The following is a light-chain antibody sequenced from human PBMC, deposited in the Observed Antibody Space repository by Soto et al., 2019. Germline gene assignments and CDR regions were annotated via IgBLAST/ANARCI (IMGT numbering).Light chain of an antibody. CDR1: QGVSSRY. CDR2: GAS. CDR3: QQYGNPRWA. V-gene: IGKV3-20*01. J-gene: IGKJ1*01. Sequence: EIVLTQSPGTLSLSPGERATLSCRASQGVSSRYLAWYQQKPGQAPRLLISGASTRATGIPDRFSGSGSGTDFTLTISRLEPEDFAVYYCQQYGNPRWAFGQGTKVEIK.